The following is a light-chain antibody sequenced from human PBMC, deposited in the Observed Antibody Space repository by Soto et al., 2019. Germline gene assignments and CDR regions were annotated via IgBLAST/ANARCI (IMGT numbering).Light chain of an antibody. J-gene: IGKJ1*01. V-gene: IGKV3-15*01. CDR1: QSVYSK. CDR2: DAS. CDR3: QQYNNWPPWT. Sequence: EIVMTQSPGTLSVSPGERATLSCRASQSVYSKLAWYQQKVGQAPRLLIYDASTRSTGIPARFSGSGSGTEFALIISSLEAEDFAVDYGQQYNNWPPWTFGQGAKVDI.